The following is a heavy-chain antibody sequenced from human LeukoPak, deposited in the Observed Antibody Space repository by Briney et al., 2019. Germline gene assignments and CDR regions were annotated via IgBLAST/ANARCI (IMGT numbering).Heavy chain of an antibody. D-gene: IGHD3-22*01. Sequence: PGGSLRLSCGASGFTFSYHWMHWVRQVPGKGLVWVSRIDGGGSSTSYADSVKGRFSISRDNAKSTLYLQMSSLRAEDTAVHYCARGPGSSGGAYVGDYWGPGTLVTVSS. CDR1: GFTFSYHW. V-gene: IGHV3-74*01. CDR3: ARGPGSSGGAYVGDY. J-gene: IGHJ4*01. CDR2: IDGGGSST.